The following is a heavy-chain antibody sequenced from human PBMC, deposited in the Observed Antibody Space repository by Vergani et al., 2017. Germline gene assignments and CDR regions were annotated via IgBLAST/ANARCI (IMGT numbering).Heavy chain of an antibody. CDR1: GFTFSRYA. V-gene: IGHV3-21*01. J-gene: IGHJ6*03. CDR2: ISSSSSYI. CDR3: ARGPDYDFWSGYYPYYYYYMDV. Sequence: EVQLLESGGGLVQPGGSLRLSCAASGFTFSRYAMSWVRQVPGKGLEWVSSISSSSSYIYYADSVKGRFTISRDNAKNSLYLQMNSLRAEDTAVYYCARGPDYDFWSGYYPYYYYYMDVWGKGTTVTVSS. D-gene: IGHD3-3*01.